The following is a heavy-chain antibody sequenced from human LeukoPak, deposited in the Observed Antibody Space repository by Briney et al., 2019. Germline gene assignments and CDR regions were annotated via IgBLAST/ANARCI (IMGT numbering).Heavy chain of an antibody. J-gene: IGHJ4*02. CDR1: GYTFTSYA. D-gene: IGHD1-26*01. V-gene: IGHV1-3*01. CDR2: INAGNGNT. CDR3: AREKWELPLDY. Sequence: ASVKVSCKASGYTFTSYAMHWVRQAPGQRLEWMGWINAGNGNTKYSQKFQGRVTITRDTSVSTAYMELSSLRSEDTAVYYCAREKWELPLDYWGQGTLVAVSS.